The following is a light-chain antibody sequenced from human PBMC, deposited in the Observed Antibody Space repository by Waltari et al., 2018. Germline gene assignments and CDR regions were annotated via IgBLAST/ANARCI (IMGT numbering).Light chain of an antibody. Sequence: DIQMTQSPSTLSASVGDRVTITCRASQDINNWLAWYQQKPGKAPKLLIYKATNLESGVPSRFSGSGSGTEFTLTISSLQPDDFGTYYCQHYNSYPWTFGLGTKVDIK. CDR2: KAT. CDR3: QHYNSYPWT. J-gene: IGKJ1*01. CDR1: QDINNW. V-gene: IGKV1-5*03.